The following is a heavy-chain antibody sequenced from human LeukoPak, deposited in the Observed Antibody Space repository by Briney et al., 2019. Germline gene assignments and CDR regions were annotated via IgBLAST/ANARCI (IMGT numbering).Heavy chain of an antibody. CDR2: ISGSGGST. D-gene: IGHD2-2*01. J-gene: IGHJ5*02. V-gene: IGHV3-23*01. CDR1: GFTFSSYA. Sequence: PGGSLRLSCAASGFTFSSYAMSWVRQAPGKGLDWVSAISGSGGSTYYADSVKGRFTISRDNSKNTLYLQMNSLRAEDTAVYYCAKDLKYQLLHWFDPWGQGTLVTVSS. CDR3: AKDLKYQLLHWFDP.